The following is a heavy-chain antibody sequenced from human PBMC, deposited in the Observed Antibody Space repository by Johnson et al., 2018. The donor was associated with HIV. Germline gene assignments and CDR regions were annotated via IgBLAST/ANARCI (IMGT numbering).Heavy chain of an antibody. D-gene: IGHD2/OR15-2a*01. CDR2: ISYDGSNE. CDR1: GFTFTSYP. J-gene: IGHJ3*02. CDR3: AKGIARRTNDAFDI. V-gene: IGHV3-30*04. Sequence: QVQLVESGGGVVQPGRSLRLSCAASGFTFTSYPMHWVRQAPGKGLEWVALISYDGSNEYYADSVKGRFTISRDNSKNTLYLQMNSLRAEDTAVYYCAKGIARRTNDAFDIWGQGTMVTVSS.